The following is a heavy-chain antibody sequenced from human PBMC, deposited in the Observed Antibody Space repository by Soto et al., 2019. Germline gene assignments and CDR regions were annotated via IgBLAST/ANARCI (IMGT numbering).Heavy chain of an antibody. J-gene: IGHJ4*02. Sequence: LRLSCAASGLTFSAYAMSWVRQAPGKGLEWVSAISGRGDTTYDADSVKGRFSISRDNSKNTLYVQMNSLRAEDTAVYYCAKGKYDASGSFYNNLDYWGQGTVVTVSS. V-gene: IGHV3-23*01. D-gene: IGHD3-10*01. CDR2: ISGRGDTT. CDR1: GLTFSAYA. CDR3: AKGKYDASGSFYNNLDY.